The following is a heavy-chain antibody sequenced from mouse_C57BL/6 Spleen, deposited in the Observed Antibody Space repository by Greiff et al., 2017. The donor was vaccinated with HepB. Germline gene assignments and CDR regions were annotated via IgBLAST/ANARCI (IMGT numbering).Heavy chain of an antibody. J-gene: IGHJ3*01. V-gene: IGHV14-4*01. D-gene: IGHD4-1*01. CDR1: GFNFKDDY. CDR3: TFNWDGFAY. CDR2: IDPENGDT. Sequence: EVQLQQSGAELVRPGASVKLSCTASGFNFKDDYMHWVKQRPEQGLEWIGWIDPENGDTEYASKFQGKATITADTSSNTAYLQLSSLTSEDTAVYYCTFNWDGFAYWGQGTLVTVSA.